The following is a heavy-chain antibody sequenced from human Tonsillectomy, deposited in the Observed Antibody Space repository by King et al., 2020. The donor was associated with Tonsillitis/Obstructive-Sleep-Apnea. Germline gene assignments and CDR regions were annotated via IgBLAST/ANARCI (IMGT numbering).Heavy chain of an antibody. Sequence: LQLQESGPGLVKPSETLSLTCSVSGGSMKSYYWSWIRQPPGKGLEWIGYIYHSGSTNYNPSLKNRLTISVDTSKNHFSLKLSSVTAADTAVYYCARDMVLEAGGDAFDIWGQGTMVTVSS. D-gene: IGHD2-8*01. CDR2: IYHSGST. V-gene: IGHV4-59*01. CDR1: GGSMKSYY. J-gene: IGHJ3*02. CDR3: ARDMVLEAGGDAFDI.